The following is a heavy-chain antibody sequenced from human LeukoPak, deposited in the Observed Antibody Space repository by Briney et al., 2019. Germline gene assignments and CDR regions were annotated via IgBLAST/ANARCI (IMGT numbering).Heavy chain of an antibody. V-gene: IGHV4-31*03. CDR1: GGSISSGGHY. CDR3: ARDSMGSSHHYYGMDV. D-gene: IGHD6-6*01. J-gene: IGHJ6*02. CDR2: IYYSGST. Sequence: PSQTLSLTCTVSGGSISSGGHYCSWIRQHPGKGLEWIGYIYYSGSTYYNPSLKSRVTISVDTSKNQFSLKLSSVTAADTAVYYCARDSMGSSHHYYGMDVWGQGTTVTVSS.